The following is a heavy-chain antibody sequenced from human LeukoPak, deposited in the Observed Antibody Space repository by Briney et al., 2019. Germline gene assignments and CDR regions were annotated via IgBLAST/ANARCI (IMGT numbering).Heavy chain of an antibody. J-gene: IGHJ4*02. D-gene: IGHD6-13*01. Sequence: GGSLRLSCAASGFTFSTYAMSWVRQAPGKGLEWVSAISGSIDNGDSTYYADSVKGQFTISRDNCKNTLYLQMNSLRAEDAAVYYCAKSGSSSWYLHYWGQGTLVTVSS. V-gene: IGHV3-23*01. CDR3: AKSGSSSWYLHY. CDR2: ISGSIDNGDST. CDR1: GFTFSTYA.